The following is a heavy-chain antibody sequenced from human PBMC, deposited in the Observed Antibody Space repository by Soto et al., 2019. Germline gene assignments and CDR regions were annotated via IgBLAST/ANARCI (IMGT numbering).Heavy chain of an antibody. V-gene: IGHV3-48*04. CDR3: ARDADWAFGY. CDR1: AFSFSSYS. J-gene: IGHJ4*02. CDR2: IFVTSTPI. D-gene: IGHD3-9*01. Sequence: EVQLVESGGGLVQPGGSLRLSCVASAFSFSSYSMVWVRQAPGKGLEWISYIFVTSTPIYYADSVKGRFTVSRDNTQNSLFLLMNSLRAEDTAIYYCARDADWAFGYWGQGTLVTVPS.